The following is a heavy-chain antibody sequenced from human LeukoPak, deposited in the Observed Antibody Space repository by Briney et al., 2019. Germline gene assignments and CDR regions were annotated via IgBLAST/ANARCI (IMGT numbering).Heavy chain of an antibody. CDR1: GFTFSSYA. D-gene: IGHD6-13*01. V-gene: IGHV3-23*01. CDR2: ISGSGGST. J-gene: IGHJ4*02. CDR3: AKHGFAGISAAGDY. Sequence: QAGGSLRLSCAASGFTFSSYAMSWVRQAPGKGLEWISVISGSGGSTSYADSAKGRFTISRDNSKNTLYLQMNSLRAEDTAVYYCAKHGFAGISAAGDYWGQGTLVTVSS.